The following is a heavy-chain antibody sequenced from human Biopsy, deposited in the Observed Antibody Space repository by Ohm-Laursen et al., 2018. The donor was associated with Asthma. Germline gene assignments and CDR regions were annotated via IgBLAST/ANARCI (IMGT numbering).Heavy chain of an antibody. CDR1: GFAVSRDY. CDR2: IYSGGTS. D-gene: IGHD3-22*01. J-gene: IGHJ4*02. Sequence: SLRLSCAASGFAVSRDYMFWVRQAPGKGLEWVSVIYSGGTSHTADSVRGRFTISRDYSKNTLYLRMHSLRAEDTAVYYCARGDSSNWSHYYFDYWGQGTPVTVSS. V-gene: IGHV3-53*01. CDR3: ARGDSSNWSHYYFDY.